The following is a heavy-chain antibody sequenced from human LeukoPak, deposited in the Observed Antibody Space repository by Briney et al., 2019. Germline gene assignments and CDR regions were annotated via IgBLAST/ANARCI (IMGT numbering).Heavy chain of an antibody. D-gene: IGHD6-19*01. J-gene: IGHJ4*02. CDR1: GFTFDDYA. CDR2: ISWNSGSI. V-gene: IGHV3-9*01. Sequence: PGRSLRLSCAASGFTFDDYAMHWVRQAPGKGLEWVSGISWNSGSIGYADSVKGRFTISRDNAKNSLYLQMNSLRAEDTAVYYCARVIAVAGTGYWGRGTLVTVSS. CDR3: ARVIAVAGTGY.